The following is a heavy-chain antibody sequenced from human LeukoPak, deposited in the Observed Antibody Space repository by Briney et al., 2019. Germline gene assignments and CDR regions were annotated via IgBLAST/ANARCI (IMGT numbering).Heavy chain of an antibody. J-gene: IGHJ4*02. CDR3: ARDPHSSSWYYFDY. V-gene: IGHV3-30*04. D-gene: IGHD6-13*01. CDR2: ISYDGSNK. CDR1: GFTFSSYA. Sequence: GRSLRLSGAAPGFTFSSYAMHWVRQAPGKGLEWVAVISYDGSNKYYADSVKGRFTISRDNSKNTLYLQMNSLRAEDTAVYYCARDPHSSSWYYFDYWGQGTLVTVSS.